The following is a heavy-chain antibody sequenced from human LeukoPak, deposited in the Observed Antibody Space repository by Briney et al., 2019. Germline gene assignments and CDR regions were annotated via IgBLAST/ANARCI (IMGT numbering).Heavy chain of an antibody. Sequence: ASVKVSCKASGYTFTSYGISWVRQAPGQGLEWMGGIIPIFGTANYAQKFQGRVTITTDESTSTVYMELSSLRSEDTAVYYCARDPNPVVITRRSGPKEPMDVWGQGTTVTVSS. CDR2: IIPIFGTA. CDR3: ARDPNPVVITRRSGPKEPMDV. CDR1: GYTFTSYG. D-gene: IGHD3-22*01. V-gene: IGHV1-69*05. J-gene: IGHJ6*02.